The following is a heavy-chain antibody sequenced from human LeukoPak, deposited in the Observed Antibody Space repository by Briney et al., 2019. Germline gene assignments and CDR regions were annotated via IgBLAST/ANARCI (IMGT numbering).Heavy chain of an antibody. Sequence: PGGSLRLSCAASGFAFSSYGMHWVRQAPGEGLEWVAFIRYDGSNKYYADSVKGRFTISRDNSKNTLYLQMNSLRTEDTAVYYCARDGRSFALEYFDSWGQGTLVTVSS. CDR2: IRYDGSNK. J-gene: IGHJ4*02. CDR1: GFAFSSYG. D-gene: IGHD3-9*01. CDR3: ARDGRSFALEYFDS. V-gene: IGHV3-30*02.